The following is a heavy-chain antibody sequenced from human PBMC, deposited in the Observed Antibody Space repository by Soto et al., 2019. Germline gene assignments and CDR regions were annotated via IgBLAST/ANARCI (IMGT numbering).Heavy chain of an antibody. Sequence: GASVKVSCKASGYSFTSYYIHWVRQAPGQGLEWMGLINPSGGSTTYAQRFQGRVTMTRDTSTATVYMEVSSLRSEDTAVYYCARFMTYYYDSSGYYASDWGQGTLVTVSS. CDR2: INPSGGST. D-gene: IGHD3-22*01. V-gene: IGHV1-46*01. CDR3: ARFMTYYYDSSGYYASD. J-gene: IGHJ4*02. CDR1: GYSFTSYY.